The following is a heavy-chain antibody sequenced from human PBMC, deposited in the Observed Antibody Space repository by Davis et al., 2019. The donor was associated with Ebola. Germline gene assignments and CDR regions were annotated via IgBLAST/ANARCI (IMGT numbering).Heavy chain of an antibody. CDR2: ISSSSSYI. D-gene: IGHD2-2*01. CDR1: GFTVSSKY. CDR3: ERDHTRGVVVPAATQTRVGWFDP. J-gene: IGHJ5*02. V-gene: IGHV3-21*01. Sequence: GESLKISCAASGFTVSSKYMNWVRQAPGKGLEWVSSISSSSSYIYYADSVKGRFTISRDNAKNSLYLQMNSLRAEDRAVYYCERDHTRGVVVPAATQTRVGWFDPWGQGTLVTVSS.